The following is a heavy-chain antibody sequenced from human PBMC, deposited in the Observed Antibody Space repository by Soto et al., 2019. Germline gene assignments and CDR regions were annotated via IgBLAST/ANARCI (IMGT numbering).Heavy chain of an antibody. CDR1: GFTFSSYW. V-gene: IGHV3-7*01. Sequence: EVQLVESGGGLVQPGGSLRLSCAASGFTFSSYWMSWVRQAPGKGLEWVANITQDGSEKYYVDSVKGRFTISRDNAKNSLYLQMNSLRAEDTAVYYCARGPPYYDILTGSFDYWGQGTLVTVSS. CDR3: ARGPPYYDILTGSFDY. D-gene: IGHD3-9*01. CDR2: ITQDGSEK. J-gene: IGHJ4*02.